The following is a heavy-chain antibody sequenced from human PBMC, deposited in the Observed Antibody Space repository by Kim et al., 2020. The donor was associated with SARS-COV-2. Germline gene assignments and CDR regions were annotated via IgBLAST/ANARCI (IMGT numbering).Heavy chain of an antibody. D-gene: IGHD3-3*01. Sequence: ASVKVSCKASGYTFTSYAMHWVRQAPGQRLEWIGWINAGNGNTKYSQKFQGRVTITRDTSASTAYMELSSLRSEDTAVYYCAREGYDFWSGLGGVAPYFDYWGQGTLVTVSS. CDR3: AREGYDFWSGLGGVAPYFDY. CDR2: INAGNGNT. J-gene: IGHJ4*02. CDR1: GYTFTSYA. V-gene: IGHV1-3*01.